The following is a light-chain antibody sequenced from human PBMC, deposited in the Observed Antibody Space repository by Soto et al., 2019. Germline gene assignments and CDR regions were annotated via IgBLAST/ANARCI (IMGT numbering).Light chain of an antibody. Sequence: EIVMTQSPATLSVSPGERATLSCRASQSVSSYLAWYQQKPGQAPRLLIYGASTRATGIPARFSGSVSGTEFTLTISSLQSEDFAFYYGQQYNNWPPITFGQGTRLEIK. CDR3: QQYNNWPPIT. V-gene: IGKV3-15*01. J-gene: IGKJ5*01. CDR2: GAS. CDR1: QSVSSY.